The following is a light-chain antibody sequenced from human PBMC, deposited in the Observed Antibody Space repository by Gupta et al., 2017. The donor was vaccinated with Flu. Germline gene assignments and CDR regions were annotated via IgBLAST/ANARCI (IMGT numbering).Light chain of an antibody. CDR3: QQCNSYPIT. CDR1: QGISSL. J-gene: IGKJ3*01. CDR2: TAS. V-gene: IGKV1-9*01. Sequence: DIQLTQSPSFLSASVGDRVTISCRASQGISSLLAWYQQKPGEAPRLLIYTASILQSGVPSRFSGSGSGTEFTLTISSLQPEDFATYYCQQCNSYPITFGHGTKVDIK.